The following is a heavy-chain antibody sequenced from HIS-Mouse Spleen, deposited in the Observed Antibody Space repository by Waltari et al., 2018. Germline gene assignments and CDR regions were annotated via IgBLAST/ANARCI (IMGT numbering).Heavy chain of an antibody. D-gene: IGHD4-4*01. Sequence: QVQLVQSGAEVKKPGASVKVSCKASGCTFTSYYINWVSQATGQELEWMGWMKPKSGNTGYAQKFQGRVTMTRNTSISTAYMELSSLRSEDTAVYYCARGHDYSNYFDYWGQGTLVTVSS. CDR2: MKPKSGNT. CDR3: ARGHDYSNYFDY. J-gene: IGHJ4*02. CDR1: GCTFTSYY. V-gene: IGHV1-8*01.